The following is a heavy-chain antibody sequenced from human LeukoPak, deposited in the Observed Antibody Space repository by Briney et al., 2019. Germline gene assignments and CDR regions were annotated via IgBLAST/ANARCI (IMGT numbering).Heavy chain of an antibody. D-gene: IGHD3-10*01. V-gene: IGHV3-23*01. Sequence: GGPLRLSCAASGFTFSSYAMSWVRQAPGKGLEWVSAISGSGGSTYYADSVKGRFTISRDNSKNTLYLQMNSLRAEDTAVYYCAKDGYYGSGSYHDYWGQGTLVTVSS. J-gene: IGHJ4*02. CDR3: AKDGYYGSGSYHDY. CDR2: ISGSGGST. CDR1: GFTFSSYA.